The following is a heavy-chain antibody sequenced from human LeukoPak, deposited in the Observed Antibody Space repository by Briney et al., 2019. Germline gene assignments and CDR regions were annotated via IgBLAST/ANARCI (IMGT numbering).Heavy chain of an antibody. CDR3: ARGARYCSSTSCFRYYFDY. J-gene: IGHJ4*02. D-gene: IGHD2-2*01. CDR1: GFTFSSYS. V-gene: IGHV4-59*01. CDR2: IYYSGST. Sequence: GSLRLSCAASGFTFSSYSMNWIRQPPGEGLEWIGYIYYSGSTNYNPSLKSRATISLDTSKNHFSLNLSSVTAADTAVYYCARGARYCSSTSCFRYYFDYWGQGTLVTVSS.